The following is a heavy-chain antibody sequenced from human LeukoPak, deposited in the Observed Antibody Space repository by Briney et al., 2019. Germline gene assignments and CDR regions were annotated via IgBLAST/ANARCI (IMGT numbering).Heavy chain of an antibody. CDR1: GFTFTSYA. Sequence: GGSLRLPCAASGFTFTSYAMTWVRQAPGKGLEWVSGISGSGGSTDYADSVRGRFTISRDNSKNTLFLQMNSLRAEDTVVYYCAKVLNIYHYYGMDVWGQGTTVTVSS. V-gene: IGHV3-23*01. D-gene: IGHD2/OR15-2a*01. J-gene: IGHJ6*02. CDR3: AKVLNIYHYYGMDV. CDR2: ISGSGGST.